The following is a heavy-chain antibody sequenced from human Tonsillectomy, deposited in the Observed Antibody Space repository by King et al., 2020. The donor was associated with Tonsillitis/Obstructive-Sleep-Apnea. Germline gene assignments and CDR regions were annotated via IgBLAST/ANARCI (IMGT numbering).Heavy chain of an antibody. Sequence: VQLQQWGAGLLKPSETLSLTCAVYGGSFSGYYWSWIRQPPGKGLEWIGEINHSGSTNYNPSLKSRVTILVDTSKNQFSLKLRFVTAADTAVYYCARSGFVAPDCSSTSCYSGYFDYWGQGTLVTVSS. J-gene: IGHJ4*02. CDR3: ARSGFVAPDCSSTSCYSGYFDY. D-gene: IGHD2-2*02. CDR2: INHSGST. CDR1: GGSFSGYY. V-gene: IGHV4-34*01.